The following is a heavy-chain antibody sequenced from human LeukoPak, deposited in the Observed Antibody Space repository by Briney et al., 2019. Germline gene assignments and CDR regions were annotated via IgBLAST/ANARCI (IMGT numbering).Heavy chain of an antibody. CDR1: GFTFTGYY. D-gene: IGHD2-21*02. V-gene: IGHV1-2*02. Sequence: GASVKVSCKASGFTFTGYYMHWVRQAPGQGLEWVGWINPNSGGTSYAQKFQGRVTMTRDTSISTAYMDLSRLRSDDTAVYYCARGVTASGFYYYMDVWGKGTTVTISS. CDR2: INPNSGGT. J-gene: IGHJ6*03. CDR3: ARGVTASGFYYYMDV.